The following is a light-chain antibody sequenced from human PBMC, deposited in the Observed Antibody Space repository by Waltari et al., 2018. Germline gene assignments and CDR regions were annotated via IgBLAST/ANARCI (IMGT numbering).Light chain of an antibody. CDR1: QSVRIN. V-gene: IGKV3-15*01. Sequence: IVMTQSPATLSVSPGERPTLSCRASQSVRINLAWYQQKPGQAPRLLIYDASTRATGLPARFSGSGSGTEFTLTISSLQSEDSAVYYCQQYNDWYSFGQGTKLKIK. CDR2: DAS. CDR3: QQYNDWYS. J-gene: IGKJ2*03.